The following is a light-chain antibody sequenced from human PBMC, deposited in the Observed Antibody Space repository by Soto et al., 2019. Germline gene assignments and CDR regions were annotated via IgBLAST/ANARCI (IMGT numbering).Light chain of an antibody. Sequence: AIRMTQSPSSFSASTGDRVTITCRASQSIGTYLAWYQQIPGRAPKLLIFAASTIQRGVPSRFSGSGSVTDFTLTISCLQSEDFVTYYCQQYYIYPPTFGGGTKVEIK. CDR2: AAS. CDR1: QSIGTY. J-gene: IGKJ4*01. V-gene: IGKV1-8*01. CDR3: QQYYIYPPT.